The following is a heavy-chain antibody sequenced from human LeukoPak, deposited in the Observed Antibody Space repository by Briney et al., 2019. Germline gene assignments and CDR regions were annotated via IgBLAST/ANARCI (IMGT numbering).Heavy chain of an antibody. CDR1: GYSFTTYW. Sequence: GESLKISCKGSGYSFTTYWIGWVRQMPGKGLEWMGIIYPGDSDTRYSPSFQGHVTISADKSIITAYLQWSSLKASDTAMYYCARTGYSSGWYGGFDIWGQGTLVTVSS. CDR2: IYPGDSDT. D-gene: IGHD6-19*01. CDR3: ARTGYSSGWYGGFDI. J-gene: IGHJ3*02. V-gene: IGHV5-51*01.